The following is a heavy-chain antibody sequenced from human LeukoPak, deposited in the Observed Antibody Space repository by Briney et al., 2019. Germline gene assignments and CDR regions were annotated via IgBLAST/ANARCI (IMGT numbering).Heavy chain of an antibody. Sequence: SETLSLTCTVSGYSISSGYYWGWIRQPPGKGLEWIGSIYHSGSTYYNPSLKSRVTISVDTSKNQFSLKLSSVTAADTAVYYCARLGGSKRYCSSTSCSYFDYWGQGTLVTVSS. V-gene: IGHV4-38-2*02. J-gene: IGHJ4*02. CDR1: GYSISSGYY. CDR3: ARLGGSKRYCSSTSCSYFDY. CDR2: IYHSGST. D-gene: IGHD2-2*01.